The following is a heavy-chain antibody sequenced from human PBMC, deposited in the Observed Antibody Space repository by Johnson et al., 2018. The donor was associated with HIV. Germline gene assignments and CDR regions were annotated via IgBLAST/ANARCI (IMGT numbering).Heavy chain of an antibody. CDR1: GFTFSSYA. J-gene: IGHJ3*02. Sequence: QVQLVESGGGVVQPGRSLRLSCAASGFTFSSYAMHWVRQAPGKGLEWVAVISYDGSNKYYADSVKGRFTISRDNSKNTLYLQMNSLRAEDTALYYCARDSGSSGRADAFDIWGQGTMVTVSS. CDR2: ISYDGSNK. D-gene: IGHD1-26*01. CDR3: ARDSGSSGRADAFDI. V-gene: IGHV3-30-3*01.